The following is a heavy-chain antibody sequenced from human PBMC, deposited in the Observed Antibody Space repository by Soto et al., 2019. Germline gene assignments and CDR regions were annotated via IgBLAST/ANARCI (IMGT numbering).Heavy chain of an antibody. D-gene: IGHD4-17*01. J-gene: IGHJ4*02. CDR1: GGSVSNKTYY. CDR3: ARTTAVPNTLRSSYFFDY. V-gene: IGHV4-61*01. CDR2: VYYSGTT. Sequence: SETLSLTCSVSGGSVSNKTYYWSWIRQPPGKRLEWIGYVYYSGTTNYNPSLKSRVTISADLSKNPISLRLSSVTTAATALYYCARTTAVPNTLRSSYFFDYWGQGTLVTVSS.